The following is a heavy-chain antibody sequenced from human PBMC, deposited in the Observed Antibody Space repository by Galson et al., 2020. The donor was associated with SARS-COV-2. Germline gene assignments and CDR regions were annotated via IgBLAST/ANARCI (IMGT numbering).Heavy chain of an antibody. Sequence: ASVKVSCKASGYTFTGYYMHWVRQAPGQGLEWMGWINPNSGGTNYAQKFQGRVTMTRDTSISTAYMELSRLGSDDTAVYYCSSLGVGVEAFYYYYYMDVWGKGTTVTVSS. CDR1: GYTFTGYY. D-gene: IGHD3-3*01. CDR3: SSLGVGVEAFYYYYYMDV. V-gene: IGHV1-2*02. CDR2: INPNSGGT. J-gene: IGHJ6*03.